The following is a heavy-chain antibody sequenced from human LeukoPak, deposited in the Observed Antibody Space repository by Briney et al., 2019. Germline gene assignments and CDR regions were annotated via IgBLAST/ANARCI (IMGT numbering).Heavy chain of an antibody. Sequence: GSLRLSCAASGFTFSTFAMIWVRQPPGKGLEWIGEINHSGSTNYNPTLKSRVTISVDTSKNQFSLKLSSVTAADTAVYYCARDHRGAFDYWGQGTLVTVSS. CDR1: GFTFSTFA. D-gene: IGHD3-16*01. V-gene: IGHV4-34*01. CDR2: INHSGST. CDR3: ARDHRGAFDY. J-gene: IGHJ4*02.